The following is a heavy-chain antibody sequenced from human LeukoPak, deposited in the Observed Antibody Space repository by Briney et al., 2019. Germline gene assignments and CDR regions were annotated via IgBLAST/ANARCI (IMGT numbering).Heavy chain of an antibody. D-gene: IGHD3-3*01. CDR3: ARVDFWSGYDYYYYYMDV. J-gene: IGHJ6*03. CDR1: GFTLDDYG. CDR2: INWNGGST. V-gene: IGHV3-20*04. Sequence: SGGSLRLSCAASGFTLDDYGMSWVRHAPGKGLEWVSGINWNGGSTGYADSVKGRFTISRDNAKNSLYLQMNSLRAEDTALYYCARVDFWSGYDYYYYYMDVWGKGTTVTVSS.